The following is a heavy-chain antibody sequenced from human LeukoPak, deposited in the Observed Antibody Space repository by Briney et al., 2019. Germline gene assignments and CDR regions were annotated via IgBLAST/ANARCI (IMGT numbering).Heavy chain of an antibody. Sequence: GGSLRLSCAGSGFSFSSYWMHWVRQAPGKGLAWVSRIKFDGSVTTYADSVKGRFTISRDNAKNTLFLQMNSLRAEDTAVYYCARVGAVAGSLDYWGQGTPVTVSS. V-gene: IGHV3-74*01. CDR1: GFSFSSYW. D-gene: IGHD6-19*01. CDR3: ARVGAVAGSLDY. CDR2: IKFDGSVT. J-gene: IGHJ4*02.